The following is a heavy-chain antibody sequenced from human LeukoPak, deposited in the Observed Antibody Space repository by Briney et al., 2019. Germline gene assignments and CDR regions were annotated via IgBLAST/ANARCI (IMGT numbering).Heavy chain of an antibody. CDR1: GGSISSSSYY. J-gene: IGHJ4*02. Sequence: SETLSLTCTVSGGSISSSSYYWGWIRQPPGKGLEWIGSIYYSGSTYYNPSLKSRVTISVDTSKNQFSLKLSSVTAADTAVYYCAGLVGRMITFGGVIVIPRYFDYWGQGTLVTVSS. D-gene: IGHD3-16*02. CDR3: AGLVGRMITFGGVIVIPRYFDY. CDR2: IYYSGST. V-gene: IGHV4-39*01.